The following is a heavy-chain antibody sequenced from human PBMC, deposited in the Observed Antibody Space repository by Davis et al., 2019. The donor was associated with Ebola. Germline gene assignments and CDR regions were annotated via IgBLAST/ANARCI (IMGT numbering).Heavy chain of an antibody. J-gene: IGHJ4*02. D-gene: IGHD3-22*01. V-gene: IGHV4-39*01. CDR1: GGSISSSSYH. CDR2: MYYSGST. Sequence: SETLSLTCTVSGGSISSSSYHWGWIRQPPGKGLEWIGSMYYSGSTYYNPSLKSRVTISVDTSKNQFSLKLSSVTAADTALYYCTRGNYLDGSGQSYFDYWGQGTLVTASS. CDR3: TRGNYLDGSGQSYFDY.